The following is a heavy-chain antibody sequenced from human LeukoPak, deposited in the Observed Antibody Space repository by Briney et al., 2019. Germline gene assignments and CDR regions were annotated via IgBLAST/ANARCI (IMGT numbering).Heavy chain of an antibody. D-gene: IGHD6-6*01. V-gene: IGHV5-51*01. CDR2: IYPSDSDT. J-gene: IGHJ4*02. Sequence: GESLKISCKGSGYSFTSYWIAWVRQMPGKGLEWMGIIYPSDSDTKYSPSFQGQVTISADKSISTAYLQWSSLKVSDAAIYYCARSNYFDYWGQGTLVTVSS. CDR1: GYSFTSYW. CDR3: ARSNYFDY.